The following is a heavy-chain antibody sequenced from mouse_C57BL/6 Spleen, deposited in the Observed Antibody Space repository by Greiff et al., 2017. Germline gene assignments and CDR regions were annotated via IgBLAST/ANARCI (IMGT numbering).Heavy chain of an antibody. CDR2: IPPNSGST. D-gene: IGHD1-1*01. J-gene: IGHJ3*01. Sequence: QVQLQQPGAELVKPGASVKLSCKASGYTFTSYWMHWVKQRPGQGLEWIGMIPPNSGSTNYNEKFKSKATLTVDKSSSTAYMQLSSLTSEDSAVXCCARWGYGSKGFAYWGQGTLVTVSA. CDR1: GYTFTSYW. CDR3: ARWGYGSKGFAY. V-gene: IGHV1-64*01.